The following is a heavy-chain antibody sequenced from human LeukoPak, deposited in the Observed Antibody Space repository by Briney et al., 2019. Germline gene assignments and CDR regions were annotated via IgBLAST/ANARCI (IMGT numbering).Heavy chain of an antibody. CDR2: LRCDGDT. J-gene: IGHJ6*02. CDR3: AKDSWQHGYYYGMDV. V-gene: IGHV3-23*01. Sequence: GGALRLSCEASGFTFSNYALSWVRQAPARGLDRVSSLRCDGDTFYADSVKGRFTISRDNSKNTLYLQMNSLRAEDTAVYYCAKDSWQHGYYYGMDVWGQGTTVTVSS. CDR1: GFTFSNYA.